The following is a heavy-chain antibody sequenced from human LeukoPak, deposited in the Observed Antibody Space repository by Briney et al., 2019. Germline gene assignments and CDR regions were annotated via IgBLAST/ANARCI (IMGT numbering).Heavy chain of an antibody. V-gene: IGHV4-39*01. Sequence: KPSETLSLTCTVSRGSISSSNHHWGWIRQPPGRGLEWIGNIHYGGSTNYNPSLKSRVTVSVDTSRNQFSLKLNSVTAADTAVYYCARSGFGSGTYAYYGMDVWGQGTTVTVSS. CDR1: RGSISSSNHH. CDR3: ARSGFGSGTYAYYGMDV. J-gene: IGHJ6*02. D-gene: IGHD3-10*01. CDR2: IHYGGST.